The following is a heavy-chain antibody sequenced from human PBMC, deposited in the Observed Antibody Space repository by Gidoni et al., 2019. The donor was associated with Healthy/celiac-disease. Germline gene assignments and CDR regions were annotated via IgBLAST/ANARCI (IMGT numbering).Heavy chain of an antibody. CDR1: AGTFSSYA. CDR3: ARSQSRYGGNSNYFDY. J-gene: IGHJ4*02. V-gene: IGHV1-69*01. D-gene: IGHD4-17*01. CDR2: SIPIFGTA. Sequence: QVQLVQSGAEVTKPGSSVKVSCTASAGTFSSYAIRWVRQAPGQGLEWMGGSIPIFGTANYAQKFQGRVTITADESTSTAYMELSSLRSEDTAVYYCARSQSRYGGNSNYFDYWGQGTLVIVSS.